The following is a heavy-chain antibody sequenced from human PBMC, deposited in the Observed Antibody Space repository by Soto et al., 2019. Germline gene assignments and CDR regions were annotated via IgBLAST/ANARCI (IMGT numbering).Heavy chain of an antibody. CDR1: GYSFTSYW. CDR2: IDPSDSYT. D-gene: IGHD6-6*01. Sequence: GESLKISCKGSGYSFTSYWISWVRQMPGKGLEWMGRIDPSDSYTNYSPSFQGHVTISADKSISTAYLQWSSLKASDTAMYYCARLGSSSVSRYYCGMDVWGQGTTVTVSS. J-gene: IGHJ6*02. V-gene: IGHV5-10-1*01. CDR3: ARLGSSSVSRYYCGMDV.